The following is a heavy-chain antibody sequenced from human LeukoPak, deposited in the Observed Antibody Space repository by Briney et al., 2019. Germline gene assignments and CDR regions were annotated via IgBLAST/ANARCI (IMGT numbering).Heavy chain of an antibody. V-gene: IGHV3-30*03. D-gene: IGHD1-7*01. Sequence: GGSLRLSCAASGFTFSGFGLHWVRQAPGKGLEWVAVISKDGSDKYYPGSVRGRFTISRDNSKNTIYLQMDSLRAEDTAIYYCARDYWWNYDYWGQGTLVTVSS. CDR3: ARDYWWNYDY. CDR1: GFTFSGFG. CDR2: ISKDGSDK. J-gene: IGHJ4*02.